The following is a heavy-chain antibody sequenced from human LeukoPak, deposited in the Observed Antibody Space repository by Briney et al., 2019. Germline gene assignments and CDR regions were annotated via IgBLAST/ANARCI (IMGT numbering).Heavy chain of an antibody. CDR3: ARRVDTAMVTYFDY. J-gene: IGHJ4*02. Sequence: GGSLRLSCAASGFTFDDYGMSWVRQAPGKGLEWVSGINWNGGSTGYADSVKGRFTIPRDNAKNSLYLQMNSLRAEDTALYYCARRVDTAMVTYFDYWGQGTLVTVSS. D-gene: IGHD5-18*01. CDR2: INWNGGST. V-gene: IGHV3-20*04. CDR1: GFTFDDYG.